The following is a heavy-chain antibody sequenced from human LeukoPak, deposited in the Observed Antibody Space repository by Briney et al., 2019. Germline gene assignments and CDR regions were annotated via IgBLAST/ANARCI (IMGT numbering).Heavy chain of an antibody. CDR3: AREIAAAGTDY. J-gene: IGHJ4*02. CDR2: ISSSDSTI. V-gene: IGHV3-48*03. D-gene: IGHD6-13*01. Sequence: PGGSLRLSCAASGFTFSSYEMNWVRQAPGKGLEWVSYISSSDSTIYCADSVKGRFTISRDNAKNSLYLQMNSLRAEDTAVYYCAREIAAAGTDYWGQGTLVTVSS. CDR1: GFTFSSYE.